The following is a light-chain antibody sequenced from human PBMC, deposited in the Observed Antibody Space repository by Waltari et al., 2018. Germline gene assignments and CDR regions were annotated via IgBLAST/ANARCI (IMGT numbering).Light chain of an antibody. CDR2: WAS. CDR3: LQYFDVPQT. Sequence: VFLSTNNKNYVAWYQHKPGQPPKLLIYWASIREAEVPDRFTGSGSGTQFTLTISSLQAEDVAVYFCLQYFDVPQTFGQGTKLEI. J-gene: IGKJ2*01. CDR1: VFLSTNNKNY. V-gene: IGKV4-1*01.